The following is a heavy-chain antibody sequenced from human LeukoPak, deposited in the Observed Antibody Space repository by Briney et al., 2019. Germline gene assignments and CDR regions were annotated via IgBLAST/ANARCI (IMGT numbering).Heavy chain of an antibody. CDR2: IWYDGNNK. CDR3: AGPTKMTTVPPSHY. J-gene: IGHJ4*02. Sequence: GRSLRLSCAGSGFTFSSYGMHWVRQAPGKGLQWVAVIWYDGNNKYYADSVKGRFTISRDNSKNTLYLQMNSLRAEDTAVYYCAGPTKMTTVPPSHYWGQGTLVTVSS. V-gene: IGHV3-33*01. D-gene: IGHD4-17*01. CDR1: GFTFSSYG.